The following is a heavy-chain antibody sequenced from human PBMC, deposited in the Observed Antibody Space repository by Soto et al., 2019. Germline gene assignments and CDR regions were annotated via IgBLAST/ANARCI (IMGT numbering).Heavy chain of an antibody. V-gene: IGHV1-69*13. CDR2: IIPIFGTA. CDR1: GGTFSSYA. CDR3: ARGTNILEWLLMDYYYGMDV. Sequence: ASVKVSCKASGGTFSSYAISWVRQAPGQGLEWMGGIIPIFGTANYAQKFQGRVTITADESTSTAYMELSSLRSEDTAVYYCARGTNILEWLLMDYYYGMDVWGQGTTVTVSS. J-gene: IGHJ6*02. D-gene: IGHD3-3*01.